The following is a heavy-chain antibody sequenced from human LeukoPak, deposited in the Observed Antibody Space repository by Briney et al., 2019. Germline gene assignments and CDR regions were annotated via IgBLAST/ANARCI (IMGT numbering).Heavy chain of an antibody. D-gene: IGHD3-10*01. V-gene: IGHV3-43*02. CDR2: ISGDGGST. J-gene: IGHJ6*02. Sequence: GGSLRLSCAASGFTFDDYAMHWVRQAPGKGLEWVSLISGDGGSTYYADSVKGRYTISRDNSKNSLYLQMNSLGTEDTALYYCAKGGMVPYYYYGMDVWGQGTTVTVSS. CDR1: GFTFDDYA. CDR3: AKGGMVPYYYYGMDV.